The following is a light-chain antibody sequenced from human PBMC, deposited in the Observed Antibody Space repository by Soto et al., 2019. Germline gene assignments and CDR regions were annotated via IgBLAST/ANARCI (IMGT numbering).Light chain of an antibody. Sequence: EIVLTQSPGTLSLSPGETATLSCRTSQTISRDDLAWYQQRPGQAPRLLVSATSRRATGIPDRFYGYGSGTDFTLTISSLEPEDFGVYYRYQSYTSPHTFGPGTRVDIK. CDR1: QTISRDD. CDR2: ATS. V-gene: IGKV3-20*01. J-gene: IGKJ3*01. CDR3: YQSYTSPHT.